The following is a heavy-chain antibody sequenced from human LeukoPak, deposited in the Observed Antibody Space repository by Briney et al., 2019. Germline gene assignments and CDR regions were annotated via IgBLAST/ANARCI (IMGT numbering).Heavy chain of an antibody. V-gene: IGHV4-59*01. CDR1: GGSISSYY. CDR3: ARVGYSGSYLNWFDP. D-gene: IGHD1-26*01. Sequence: PSETLSLTCTVSGGSISSYYWSWIRQPPGKGLEWIGYIYYSGSTNYNPSLKSRVTISVDTSKNQFSLKLSSVTAADTAVYYCARVGYSGSYLNWFDPWGQGTLVTVSS. J-gene: IGHJ5*02. CDR2: IYYSGST.